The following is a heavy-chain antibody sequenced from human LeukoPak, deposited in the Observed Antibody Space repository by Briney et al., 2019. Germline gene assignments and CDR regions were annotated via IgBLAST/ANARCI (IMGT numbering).Heavy chain of an antibody. CDR1: GYTFTSYD. D-gene: IGHD2-2*01. V-gene: IGHV1-8*01. J-gene: IGHJ6*02. Sequence: ASVKVSCKASGYTFTSYDINWVRQATGQGLEWMGWMNPNSGNTGYAQKFQGRVTMTRNTSISTAYMELSSLRSEDTAVYYCARTPIVVVPAAMDYYYGMDVWGQGTTVTVSS. CDR2: MNPNSGNT. CDR3: ARTPIVVVPAAMDYYYGMDV.